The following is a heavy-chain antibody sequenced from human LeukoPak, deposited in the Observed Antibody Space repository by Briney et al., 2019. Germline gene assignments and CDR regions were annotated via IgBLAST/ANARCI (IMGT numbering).Heavy chain of an antibody. CDR3: VRGWGSNVYASAFDV. CDR1: GFTFSSYS. D-gene: IGHD3-16*01. CDR2: ISSSSSTI. V-gene: IGHV3-48*01. Sequence: GGSLRLSCAASGFTFSSYSMNWVRQAPGKGLEWVSYISSSSSTIYYADSVKGRFTISRDNAKNSLYLQMNSLRAEDTAVYFCVRGWGSNVYASAFDVWGQGTMVTASS. J-gene: IGHJ3*01.